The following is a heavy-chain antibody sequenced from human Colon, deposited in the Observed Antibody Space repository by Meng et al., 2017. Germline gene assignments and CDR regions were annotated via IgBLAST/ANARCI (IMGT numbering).Heavy chain of an antibody. D-gene: IGHD4-23*01. CDR2: IDNRGDP. V-gene: IGHV4-4*02. J-gene: IGHJ4*02. Sequence: VQLVASGTRLGEPSETLSHTCAVSGSSITTNSYWSGVRQSPEKGLEWIGHIDNRGDPYYIPSLKSRVTMSVDRSKSQVSLQLTSVTAADTAGYYCARHGGYYQDSWGQGTLVTVSS. CDR3: ARHGGYYQDS. CDR1: GSSITTNSY.